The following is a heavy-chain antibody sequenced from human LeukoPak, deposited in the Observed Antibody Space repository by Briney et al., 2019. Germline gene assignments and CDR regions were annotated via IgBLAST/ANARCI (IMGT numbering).Heavy chain of an antibody. Sequence: KPSETLSLTCAVYGGSFSGYYWSWIRQPPGKGLEWIGEINHSGSTNYNPSLKSRVTISVDTSKNQFSLELSSVTAADTAVYYCARARIKLFDYWGQGTLVTVSS. J-gene: IGHJ4*02. V-gene: IGHV4-34*01. CDR1: GGSFSGYY. CDR3: ARARIKLFDY. D-gene: IGHD3-10*01. CDR2: INHSGST.